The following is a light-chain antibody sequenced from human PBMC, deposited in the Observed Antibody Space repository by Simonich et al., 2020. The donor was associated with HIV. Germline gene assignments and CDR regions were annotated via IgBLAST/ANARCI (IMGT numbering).Light chain of an antibody. V-gene: IGKV3-15*01. CDR1: QSVSSN. CDR2: GAS. J-gene: IGKJ1*01. CDR3: QQYSNWPPT. Sequence: EIVMTQSPATLSVSPGERATLSCRASQSVSSNLAWYQQKPGQAPRLLTNGASTRATGIPARFSGSGSGTEFTLTISSMQSEDFAVYYCQQYSNWPPTFGQGTKVEIK.